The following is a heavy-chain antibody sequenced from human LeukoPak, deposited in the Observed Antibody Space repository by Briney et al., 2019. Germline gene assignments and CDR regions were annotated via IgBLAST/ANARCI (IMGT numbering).Heavy chain of an antibody. Sequence: SETLSLTCAVSCGSISSGGYSWSWLRQPPGRRLEWVGHIYSNGSTSNNPSLKRRGNISGNTDKNEFSLKLSSLPAADTAVYYCARAEYYYGSGSFDLWGQGTLVTVSS. J-gene: IGHJ4*02. CDR3: ARAEYYYGSGSFDL. CDR2: IYSNGST. V-gene: IGHV4-30-4*07. D-gene: IGHD3-10*01. CDR1: CGSISSGGYS.